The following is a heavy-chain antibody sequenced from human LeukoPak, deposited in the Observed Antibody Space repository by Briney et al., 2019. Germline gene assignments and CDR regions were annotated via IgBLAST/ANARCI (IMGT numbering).Heavy chain of an antibody. CDR3: ARDPQPNYFGPPPNY. Sequence: GASVKVSCKASGYTFTSYGISWVRQAPGQGLEWMGWISAYNGNTNYAQKLQGRVTMTTDTSTSTAYMELRSLRSDDTAVYYCARDPQPNYFGPPPNYWGQGTLVTVSS. J-gene: IGHJ4*02. V-gene: IGHV1-18*01. CDR2: ISAYNGNT. CDR1: GYTFTSYG. D-gene: IGHD3-10*01.